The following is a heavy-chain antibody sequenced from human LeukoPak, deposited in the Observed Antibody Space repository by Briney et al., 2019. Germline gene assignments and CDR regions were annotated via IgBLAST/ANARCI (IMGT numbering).Heavy chain of an antibody. CDR3: AKFTRTLVRGALVN. D-gene: IGHD3-10*01. V-gene: IGHV3-23*01. J-gene: IGHJ4*02. CDR1: GFTFSTYA. CDR2: IGGSSGST. Sequence: GGSLRLSCAASGFTFSTYAMSWVRQAPGKGLEWVSAIGGSSGSTYYADSVKGRFTISRDDSKNTLYLQMNSLRAEDTAVYYCAKFTRTLVRGALVNWGQGTLVTVSS.